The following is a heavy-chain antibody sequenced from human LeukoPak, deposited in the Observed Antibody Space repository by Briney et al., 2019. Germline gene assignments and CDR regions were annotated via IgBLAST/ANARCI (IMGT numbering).Heavy chain of an antibody. CDR1: GVTFSSYA. Sequence: GGSLRLSCAASGVTFSSYAMRWVRQAPGKGLEWVSAISGSGGSTYYADSVKGRFTISRDNLKSMLYLQMNSLRTDDTGLYFCAKDREEQLVRGWFDPWGQGTLVTVSS. D-gene: IGHD6-13*01. CDR3: AKDREEQLVRGWFDP. CDR2: ISGSGGST. J-gene: IGHJ5*02. V-gene: IGHV3-23*01.